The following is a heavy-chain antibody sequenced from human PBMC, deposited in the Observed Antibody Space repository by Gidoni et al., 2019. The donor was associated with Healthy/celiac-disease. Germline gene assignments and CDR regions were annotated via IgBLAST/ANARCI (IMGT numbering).Heavy chain of an antibody. CDR2: IWYDGSNK. V-gene: IGHV3-33*01. Sequence: QVQLVESGGGVVQPGRSLSRSCAASGFTFSSDGMHWVRQGPGKGLEWVAVIWYDGSNKYYADSVKGRFTISRDNSKNTLYLQMNSLRAEDTAVYYCARGMATRPDFDYWGQGTLVTVSS. CDR1: GFTFSSDG. D-gene: IGHD5-12*01. CDR3: ARGMATRPDFDY. J-gene: IGHJ4*02.